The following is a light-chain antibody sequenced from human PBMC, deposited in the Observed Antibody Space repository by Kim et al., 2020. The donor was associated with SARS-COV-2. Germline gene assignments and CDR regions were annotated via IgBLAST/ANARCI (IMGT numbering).Light chain of an antibody. V-gene: IGKV1-39*01. CDR1: QSISSY. Sequence: ASVGDRVNITCRASQSISSYLNWYQQKPGKAPKLLIYAASSLQSGVPSRFSGSGSGTDFTLTTSSLQPEDFATYYCQQSYSTPVTFGQGTKVDIK. J-gene: IGKJ1*01. CDR2: AAS. CDR3: QQSYSTPVT.